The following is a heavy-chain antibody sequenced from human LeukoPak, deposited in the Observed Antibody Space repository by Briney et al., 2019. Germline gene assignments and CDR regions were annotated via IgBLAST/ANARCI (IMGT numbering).Heavy chain of an antibody. V-gene: IGHV3-21*06. CDR1: GFTFSSYT. D-gene: IGHD3-9*01. CDR2: ISSSSSYI. CDR3: ARDTYDILTGYYKWAFDI. Sequence: PGGSLRLSCAASGFTFSSYTMNWVRQAPGKGLEWVSSISSSSSYIYYADSVKGRLTISRDNAKNSLYLQMNSLRAEDTAVYYCARDTYDILTGYYKWAFDIWGQGTMVTVSS. J-gene: IGHJ3*02.